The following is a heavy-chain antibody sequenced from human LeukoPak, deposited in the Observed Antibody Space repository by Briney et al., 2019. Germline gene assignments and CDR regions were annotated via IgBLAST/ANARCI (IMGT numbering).Heavy chain of an antibody. D-gene: IGHD3-22*01. CDR2: ISSSSTI. CDR1: GFTFSSYS. V-gene: IGHV3-48*02. CDR3: ARTSGYYITDY. J-gene: IGHJ4*02. Sequence: PGGSLRLSCAAPGFTFSSYSMNWVRQAPGKGLEWVSYISSSSTIYYADSVKGRFTISRDNAKNSLYLQMDSLRDEDTAVYYCARTSGYYITDYWGQGTLVTVSS.